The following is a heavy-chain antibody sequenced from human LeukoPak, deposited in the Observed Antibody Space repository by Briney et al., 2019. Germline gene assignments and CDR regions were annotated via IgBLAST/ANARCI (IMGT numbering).Heavy chain of an antibody. J-gene: IGHJ4*02. D-gene: IGHD5-12*01. CDR1: GFTFSDYY. CDR3: ARAREYNGYEFDY. CDR2: INTGSAYT. Sequence: GGSLRLSCAASGFTFSDYYMSWIRQAPGKGLEWVSYINTGSAYTNYADSVKGRFTISRDNAKNSPYLQMNSLRAEDTAVYYCARAREYNGYEFDYWGQGTLVTVSS. V-gene: IGHV3-11*05.